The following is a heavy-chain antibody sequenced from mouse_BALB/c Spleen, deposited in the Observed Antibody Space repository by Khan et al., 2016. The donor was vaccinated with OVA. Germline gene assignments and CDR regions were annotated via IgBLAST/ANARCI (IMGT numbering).Heavy chain of an antibody. CDR3: ARHPYFSDFMVY. D-gene: IGHD2-10*01. Sequence: QIQLVQSGPELKKPGETVKISCKASGYTFTNYGLNWVKQAPGKGLQWMGWINTNTGEPTYAVDFKGRFAFSLETSASTAYLQINNLKNEDTATYFWARHPYFSDFMVYWGQGTSVTVSS. CDR2: INTNTGEP. V-gene: IGHV9-3-1*01. J-gene: IGHJ4*01. CDR1: GYTFTNYG.